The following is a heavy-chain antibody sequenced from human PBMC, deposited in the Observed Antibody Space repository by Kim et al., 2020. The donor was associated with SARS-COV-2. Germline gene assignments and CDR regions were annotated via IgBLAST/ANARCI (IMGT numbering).Heavy chain of an antibody. CDR2: IYYSGST. J-gene: IGHJ3*02. D-gene: IGHD1-26*01. Sequence: SETLSLTCTVSGGSISSSSYYWGWIRQPPGKGLEWIGSIYYSGSTYYNPSLKSRVTISVDTSKNQFSLKLSSVTAADTAVYYCARPAVGATTLNDAFDIWGQGTMVTVSS. CDR3: ARPAVGATTLNDAFDI. CDR1: GGSISSSSYY. V-gene: IGHV4-39*01.